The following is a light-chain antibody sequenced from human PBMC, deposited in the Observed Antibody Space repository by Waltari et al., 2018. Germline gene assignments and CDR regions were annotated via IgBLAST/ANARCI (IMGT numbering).Light chain of an antibody. J-gene: IGKJ4*01. CDR3: QQRGTWPLT. V-gene: IGKV3-11*01. Sequence: EIVLTQSPAPLSLSPGERGTLSCRASQGGSSNLAWYQQKPGQAPRLLIYDASNRATGVPARFSGSGSGTDFTLTISSLEPEDFAVYYCQQRGTWPLTFGGGTKVEIK. CDR2: DAS. CDR1: QGGSSN.